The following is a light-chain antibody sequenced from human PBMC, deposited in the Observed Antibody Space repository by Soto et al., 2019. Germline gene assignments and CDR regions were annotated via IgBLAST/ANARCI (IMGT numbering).Light chain of an antibody. J-gene: IGLJ1*01. Sequence: QSVLTQPAFVSGSPGQSITISCSGTSSDVGGYDYVSWYQHHPGKAPKLIIYGVSYRPSEVPNRLSGAKSGNTASLTISGLQAEDEADYYCGSFRSSSTPYVLGTGTKVTVL. CDR3: GSFRSSSTPYV. CDR1: SSDVGGYDY. CDR2: GVS. V-gene: IGLV2-14*01.